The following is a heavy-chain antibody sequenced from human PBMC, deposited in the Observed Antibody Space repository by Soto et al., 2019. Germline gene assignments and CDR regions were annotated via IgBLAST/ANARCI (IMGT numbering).Heavy chain of an antibody. Sequence: KGLEWMGIIYPGDSDARYSPSFQGQVTISADKSISTAYLQWSSLKASDTAMYYCARRPMVRGALGGMDVWGQGTTVTVSS. V-gene: IGHV5-51*01. J-gene: IGHJ6*02. CDR3: ARRPMVRGALGGMDV. D-gene: IGHD3-10*01. CDR2: IYPGDSDA.